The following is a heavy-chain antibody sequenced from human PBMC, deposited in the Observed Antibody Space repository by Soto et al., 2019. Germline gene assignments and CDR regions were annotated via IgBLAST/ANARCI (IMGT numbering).Heavy chain of an antibody. D-gene: IGHD2-15*01. J-gene: IGHJ3*02. V-gene: IGHV4-34*01. CDR2: INHSGST. CDR3: ARGHYSYDAFDI. Sequence: QPPGKGLEWIGEINHSGSTNYNPSLKSRVTISVDTSKNQFSLRLSSVTAADTAVYYCARGHYSYDAFDIWGQGTMVTVSS.